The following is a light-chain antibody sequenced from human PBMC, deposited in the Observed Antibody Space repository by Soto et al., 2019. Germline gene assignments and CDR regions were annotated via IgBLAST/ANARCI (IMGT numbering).Light chain of an antibody. CDR3: SSYAGSSIPVA. CDR1: SSDVGGYNF. J-gene: IGLJ2*01. V-gene: IGLV2-8*01. Sequence: QSVLTQPPSASGSPGQSVTISCTGASSDVGGYNFVSWYQHHPGKAPRLMIYDVTQRPSGVPDRFSGSKSGNTASLTVSGLQVDDEPYYYCSSYAGSSIPVAFGGGTKLTVL. CDR2: DVT.